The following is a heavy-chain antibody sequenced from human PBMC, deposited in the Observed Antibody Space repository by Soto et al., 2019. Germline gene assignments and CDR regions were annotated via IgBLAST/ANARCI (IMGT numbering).Heavy chain of an antibody. CDR2: IYYSGST. Sequence: QLQLQESGPGLVKPSETLSLTCTVSGGSISSSSYYWGWIRQPPGKGLEWIGSIYYSGSTYYNPSLKSRVTISVDTSKNQFSLKLSSVTAADTAVYYCARHGKHGTYYYYMGVWGKGTTVTVSS. J-gene: IGHJ6*03. V-gene: IGHV4-39*01. CDR1: GGSISSSSYY. D-gene: IGHD1-1*01. CDR3: ARHGKHGTYYYYMGV.